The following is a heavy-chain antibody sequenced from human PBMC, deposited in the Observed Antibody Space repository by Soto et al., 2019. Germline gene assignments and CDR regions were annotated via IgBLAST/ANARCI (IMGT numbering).Heavy chain of an antibody. D-gene: IGHD3-10*01. Sequence: QVQLQESGPGLVKPSQTLSLTCTVSGGSISSGGYYWSWIRQHPGKGLEWIGYIYYSGSTYYNPSIKSRVTISVDTSKNQFSLKLSSVTAADTAVYYCAGHDMVRGVMCAFDIWGQGTMVTVSS. CDR3: AGHDMVRGVMCAFDI. CDR1: GGSISSGGYY. J-gene: IGHJ3*02. V-gene: IGHV4-31*03. CDR2: IYYSGST.